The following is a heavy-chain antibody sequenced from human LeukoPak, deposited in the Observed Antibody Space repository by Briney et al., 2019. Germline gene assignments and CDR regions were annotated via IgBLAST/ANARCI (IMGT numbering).Heavy chain of an antibody. V-gene: IGHV3-30*02. J-gene: IGHJ4*02. CDR2: IQSDGGNE. CDR1: GFSFSTSG. Sequence: GGSLRLSCAASGFSFSTSGMHWIRQAPGKGLEWVAFIQSDGGNEYYADSVKGRFTISRDNSKNTVHLQMNSLRAEDTAVYYCAKAPGGITGTTLLDYWGQGTLVTVSS. CDR3: AKAPGGITGTTLLDY. D-gene: IGHD1-7*01.